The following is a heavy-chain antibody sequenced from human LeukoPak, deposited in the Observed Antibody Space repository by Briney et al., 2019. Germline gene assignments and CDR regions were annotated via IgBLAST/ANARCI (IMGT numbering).Heavy chain of an antibody. V-gene: IGHV3-23*01. J-gene: IGHJ5*01. D-gene: IGHD6-19*01. CDR3: AKPISGGLAVTADWFHL. CDR2: INANSGTT. Sequence: GGALLLSSAASGFAFSVYAMSWLRQPPGKGLEWVSTINANSGTTSYAASVRGRFTISRDNSKNTLYLQLNTLRADDTATYYCAKPISGGLAVTADWFHLWGQGTLVVVSS. CDR1: GFAFSVYA.